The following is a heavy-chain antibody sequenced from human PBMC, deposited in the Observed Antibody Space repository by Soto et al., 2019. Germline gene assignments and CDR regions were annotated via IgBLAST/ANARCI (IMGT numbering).Heavy chain of an antibody. J-gene: IGHJ5*02. V-gene: IGHV1-69*12. Sequence: QVQLVQSGAEVKKPGSSVKVSCKASGGTFRTFAISWVRQAPGQGLEWMGGIIPVSLTTMYAQNFRGRISITADESTNTVYMELSSLRSEDTAVYYCARGSVEMAPVDWFDPWGQGTLLTVSS. CDR2: IIPVSLTT. CDR1: GGTFRTFA. D-gene: IGHD2-15*01. CDR3: ARGSVEMAPVDWFDP.